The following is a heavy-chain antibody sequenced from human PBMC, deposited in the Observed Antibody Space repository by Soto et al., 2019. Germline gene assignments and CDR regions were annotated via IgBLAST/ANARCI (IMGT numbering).Heavy chain of an antibody. CDR2: IKSKTDGGTT. CDR3: TTGLTGYYYYYYGMDV. Sequence: EVQLVESGGGLVKPGGSLRLSCAASGFTFSNAWMNWVRQDEGKGLEWVGRIKSKTDGGTTDYAAPVKGRFTISRDDSKNALYLQMNSLKTEDTAVYYCTTGLTGYYYYYYGMDVWGQGTTVTVSS. V-gene: IGHV3-15*07. D-gene: IGHD3-9*01. J-gene: IGHJ6*02. CDR1: GFTFSNAW.